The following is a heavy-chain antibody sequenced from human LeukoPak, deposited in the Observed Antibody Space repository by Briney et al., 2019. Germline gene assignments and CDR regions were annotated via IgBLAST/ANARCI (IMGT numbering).Heavy chain of an antibody. D-gene: IGHD6-6*01. V-gene: IGHV4-59*08. Sequence: KPSETPSLTRTVSGGSISNYYWSWVRQPPGKGLEWIWYVYYTGSTNYNPSLKSRVTMFEDKSKNQFSLRLYSVTVADTAVYYCARHFAYSSSSYFDYWGQGSLVTVSS. CDR2: VYYTGST. J-gene: IGHJ4*02. CDR1: GGSISNYY. CDR3: ARHFAYSSSSYFDY.